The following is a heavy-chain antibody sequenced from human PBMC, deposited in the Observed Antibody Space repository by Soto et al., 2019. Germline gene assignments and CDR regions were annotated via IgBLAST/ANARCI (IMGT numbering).Heavy chain of an antibody. J-gene: IGHJ4*02. Sequence: SGESLKISCKGSGYSFTSYWIGWVRQMPGKGLEWMGIIYPGDSDTRYSPSFQGQVTISADKSISTAYLQWSSLKASDTAMYYCARHRSPGHYDFWSGYPYSPLFDYWGQGTLVTVSS. CDR3: ARHRSPGHYDFWSGYPYSPLFDY. CDR2: IYPGDSDT. V-gene: IGHV5-51*01. D-gene: IGHD3-3*01. CDR1: GYSFTSYW.